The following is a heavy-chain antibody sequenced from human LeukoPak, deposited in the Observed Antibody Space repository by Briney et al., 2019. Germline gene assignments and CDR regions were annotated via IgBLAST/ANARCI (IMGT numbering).Heavy chain of an antibody. D-gene: IGHD6-13*01. V-gene: IGHV3-64D*06. CDR3: VRSGIAAAGYYYYYGMDV. CDR1: GFTFSSYA. Sequence: GGSLRLSCSASGFTFSSYAMHWVRQAPGKGLEYVSAISSNGGSTYYADSVKGRFTISRDNSKNTLYLQMSSLRAEDTAVYYGVRSGIAAAGYYYYYGMDVWGQGTTVTVSS. J-gene: IGHJ6*02. CDR2: ISSNGGST.